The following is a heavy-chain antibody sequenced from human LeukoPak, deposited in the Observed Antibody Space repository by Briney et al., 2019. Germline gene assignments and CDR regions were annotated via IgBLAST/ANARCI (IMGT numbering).Heavy chain of an antibody. CDR3: ARGGRGVPTARRFKFGDCFDP. CDR2: INHGGST. V-gene: IGHV4-34*01. D-gene: IGHD2-2*01. CDR1: GGSFSDHS. Sequence: SETLSLTCAVYGGSFSDHSWIWIRQPPGKGLEWIGEINHGGSTTYNPSLKSRVTISVDTSKNQFSLNLRSVTAADTAVYYCARGGRGVPTARRFKFGDCFDPWGPGTLVTASS. J-gene: IGHJ5*02.